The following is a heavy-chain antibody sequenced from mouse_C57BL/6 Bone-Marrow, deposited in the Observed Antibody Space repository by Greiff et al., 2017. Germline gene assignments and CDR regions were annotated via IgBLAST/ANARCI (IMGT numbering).Heavy chain of an antibody. CDR3: ARGDYDAGWYFDV. J-gene: IGHJ1*03. CDR1: GYTFTSYW. Sequence: QVQLQQSGAELVMPGASVKMSCKASGYTFTSYWITWVKQRPGQGLEWIGDIYPGSGSTNYNEKFKSKATLTVDTSSSTAYMQLSSLTSEDSAVYYCARGDYDAGWYFDVWGTGTTVTVSS. D-gene: IGHD2-4*01. CDR2: IYPGSGST. V-gene: IGHV1-55*01.